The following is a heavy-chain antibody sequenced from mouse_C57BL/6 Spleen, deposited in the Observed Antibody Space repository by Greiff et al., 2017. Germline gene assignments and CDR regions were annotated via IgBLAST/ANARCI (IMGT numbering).Heavy chain of an antibody. D-gene: IGHD1-1*01. CDR2: ISGGGGNT. J-gene: IGHJ4*01. CDR3: ARKGIYYYGSSPHYYAMDY. V-gene: IGHV5-9*01. CDR1: GFTFSSYT. Sequence: DVQLVESGGGLVKPGGSLKLSCAASGFTFSSYTMSWVRQTPEKRLEWVATISGGGGNTYYPDSVKGRFTISRDNAKNTLYLQMSSLRSEDTALYYCARKGIYYYGSSPHYYAMDYGGQGTSVTVSS.